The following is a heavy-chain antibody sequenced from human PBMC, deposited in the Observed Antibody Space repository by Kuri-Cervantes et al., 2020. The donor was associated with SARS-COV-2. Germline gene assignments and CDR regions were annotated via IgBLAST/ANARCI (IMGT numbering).Heavy chain of an antibody. CDR3: ARELVVVPAAEQNWYYYYGMDV. CDR1: GYTFTGYY. V-gene: IGHV1-2*04. D-gene: IGHD2-2*01. CDR2: INPNSGGT. Sequence: GESLKISCKASGYTFTGYYMHWVRQAPGQGLEWMGWINPNSGGTNYAQKFQGWVTMTRDTSISTAYMELSRLRSDDTAVYYCARELVVVPAAEQNWYYYYGMDVWGQGTTVTDSS. J-gene: IGHJ6*02.